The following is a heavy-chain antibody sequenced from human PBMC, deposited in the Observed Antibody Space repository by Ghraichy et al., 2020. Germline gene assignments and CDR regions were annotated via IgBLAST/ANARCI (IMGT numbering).Heavy chain of an antibody. CDR2: LYDDGSS. CDR3: ARDRVFCAGDECYYYYTYGMDV. V-gene: IGHV3-53*01. D-gene: IGHD2-21*01. CDR1: GFSVSGNY. J-gene: IGHJ6*02. Sequence: GGSLRLSCAASGFSVSGNYMAWVRQPPGKGLEWVSILYDDGSSYYADSVRGRFTISRDSPKNTMYLQLNSLRAEDTAVYFCARDRVFCAGDECYYYYTYGMDVWGQGTTVTVS.